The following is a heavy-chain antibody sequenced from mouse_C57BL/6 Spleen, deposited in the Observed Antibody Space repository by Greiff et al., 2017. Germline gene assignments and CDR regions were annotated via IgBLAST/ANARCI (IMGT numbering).Heavy chain of an antibody. CDR1: GYTFTSYW. D-gene: IGHD2-4*01. CDR3: ARSGYDYDSWFAY. J-gene: IGHJ3*01. V-gene: IGHV1-64*01. CDR2: IHPNSGST. Sequence: QVQLQQSGAELVKPGASVKLSCKASGYTFTSYWMHWVKQRPGQGLEWIGMIHPNSGSTNYNEKFKSKATLTVDKSSSTAYMQLSSLTSEDSAVYYCARSGYDYDSWFAYWGQGTLVTVSA.